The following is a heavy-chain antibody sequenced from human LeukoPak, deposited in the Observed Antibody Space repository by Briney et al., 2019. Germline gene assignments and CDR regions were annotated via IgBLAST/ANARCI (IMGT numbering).Heavy chain of an antibody. Sequence: GGSLRLSCAASGFTFSSYAIHWVRHAPGKGLEWVVVISYDGSNKYYADSVKGRFTISRDNSKNTLYLQMNSLRAEDTAVYYCAKDNYFRWGQGTLVTVSS. CDR2: ISYDGSNK. D-gene: IGHD3-10*01. V-gene: IGHV3-30-3*02. J-gene: IGHJ4*02. CDR1: GFTFSSYA. CDR3: AKDNYFR.